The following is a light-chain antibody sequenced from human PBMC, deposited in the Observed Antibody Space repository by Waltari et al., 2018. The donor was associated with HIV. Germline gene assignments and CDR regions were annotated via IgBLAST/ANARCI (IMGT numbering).Light chain of an antibody. J-gene: IGLJ1*01. V-gene: IGLV5-45*02. CDR3: MIWHSNAYV. CDR2: YKADSDG. Sequence: QAVLTQPSSLSAPPGTSASLTCTLRSGINLASYRIYLYQPRSRTPPQYLLTYKADSDGQRGSGVPIRFSASKDASANAGILLISGIQSEDEADYYCMIWHSNAYVFGSGTKVTV. CDR1: SGINLASYR.